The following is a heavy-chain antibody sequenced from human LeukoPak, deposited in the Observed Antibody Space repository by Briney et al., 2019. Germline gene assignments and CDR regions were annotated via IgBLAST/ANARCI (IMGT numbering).Heavy chain of an antibody. Sequence: GGSLRLSCAASGFTFSSYSMNWVRQAPGKGLEWVSYISSSSSTIYYADSVKGRFTISRDNAKNSLYLQMNSLRAEDTAVYYCARDRGYSDYYYYYYMDVWGKGTTVTVSS. CDR1: GFTFSSYS. CDR2: ISSSSSTI. CDR3: ARDRGYSDYYYYYYMDV. D-gene: IGHD3-16*02. J-gene: IGHJ6*03. V-gene: IGHV3-48*04.